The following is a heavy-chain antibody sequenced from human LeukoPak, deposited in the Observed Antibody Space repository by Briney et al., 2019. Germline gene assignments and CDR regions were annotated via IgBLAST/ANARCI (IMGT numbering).Heavy chain of an antibody. D-gene: IGHD3-10*01. CDR3: ARGRALWFGEFTF. CDR1: GGSVSSSNW. CDR2: IYHSGST. Sequence: PLETLSLTCAVSGGSVSSSNWWSWVRQPPGKGLEWIGEIYHSGSTNYNPSLKSRVTISVDTSKNQFSLKLSSVTAADTAVYYCARGRALWFGEFTFWGQGTMVTVSS. J-gene: IGHJ3*01. V-gene: IGHV4-4*02.